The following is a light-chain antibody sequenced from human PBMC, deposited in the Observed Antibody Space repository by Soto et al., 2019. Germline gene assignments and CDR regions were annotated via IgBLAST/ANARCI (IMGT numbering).Light chain of an antibody. J-gene: IGKJ2*01. CDR2: KAS. CDR1: QTISSW. CDR3: TVSTSYSDR. V-gene: IGKV1-5*03. Sequence: THTPSTLSGSVGDRVTITCRASQTISSWLAWYQQKPGKAPKLLIYKASTLKSGVPSRFSGSGSGTEFTLTISSLQPDDFAPYYSTVSTSYSDRFG.